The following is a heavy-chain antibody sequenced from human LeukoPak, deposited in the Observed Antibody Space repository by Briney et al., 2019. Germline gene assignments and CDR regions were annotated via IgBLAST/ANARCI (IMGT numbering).Heavy chain of an antibody. CDR3: ARGRPYNVGLPPWFDP. J-gene: IGHJ5*02. CDR2: IYHSGST. Sequence: SGTLSLTCAVSGGSISSSNWWGWVRQPPGKGLEWIGEIYHSGSTNYNPSLKSRVTISVDKSKNQFSLKLSSVTAADTAVYYCARGRPYNVGLPPWFDPWGQGTLVTVSS. D-gene: IGHD1-14*01. CDR1: GGSISSSNW. V-gene: IGHV4-4*02.